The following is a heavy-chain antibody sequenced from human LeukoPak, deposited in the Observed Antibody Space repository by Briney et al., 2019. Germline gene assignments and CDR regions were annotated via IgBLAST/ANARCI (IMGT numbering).Heavy chain of an antibody. CDR2: ISSDGRNK. CDR1: GFTFSTYG. D-gene: IGHD5-18*01. CDR3: AKGGYSYGTADY. V-gene: IGHV3-30*18. J-gene: IGHJ4*02. Sequence: PGRSLRLSCAASGFTFSTYGMHWVRQAPGKGLEWVAAISSDGRNKYYLDSVKGRFTISRDNSKNTLYLQMNSLRAEDTGVYYCAKGGYSYGTADYWGRGTLVTVSS.